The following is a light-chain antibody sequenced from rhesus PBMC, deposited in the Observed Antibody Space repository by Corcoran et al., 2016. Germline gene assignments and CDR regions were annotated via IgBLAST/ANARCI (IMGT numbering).Light chain of an antibody. CDR1: LGISNH. CDR2: HAA. CDR3: QQYNSYPRT. J-gene: IGKJ1*01. V-gene: IGKV1S3*01. Sequence: DIQMSQSPSSLSTSIGDTVTITCRASLGISNHLAWYQQQPGKAPKPLIYHAATLESGVPSRFSGRGSGTDFTLTISSLQPEDFAIYYCQQYNSYPRTFGQGTKVEIK.